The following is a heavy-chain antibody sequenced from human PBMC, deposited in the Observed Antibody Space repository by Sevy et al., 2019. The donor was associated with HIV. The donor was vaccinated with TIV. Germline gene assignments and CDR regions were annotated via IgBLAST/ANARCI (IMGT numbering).Heavy chain of an antibody. V-gene: IGHV4-39*01. J-gene: IGHJ1*01. CDR1: GGSISSSSYY. D-gene: IGHD3-3*01. CDR3: ARLSYYDFWSGYSRAEYFQH. Sequence: SETLSLTCTVSGGSISSSSYYWGWIRQPPGKGLEWIGSIYYSGSTYYNPSLKSRVTISVDTSNNQFSLRLSSVTAADTAVYYCARLSYYDFWSGYSRAEYFQHWGQGTLVTVSS. CDR2: IYYSGST.